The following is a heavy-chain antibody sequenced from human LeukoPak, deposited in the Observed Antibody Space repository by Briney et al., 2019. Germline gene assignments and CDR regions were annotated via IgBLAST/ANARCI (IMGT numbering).Heavy chain of an antibody. CDR1: GGTFSSYA. J-gene: IGHJ4*02. Sequence: VASVKVSCKASGGTFSSYAISWVRQAPGQGREWMGRIIPILGIANYAQKFQGRVTITADKSTSAAYMELSSLRSEDTAVYYCARWGDGYPKRFDYWGQGTLVTVSS. CDR3: ARWGDGYPKRFDY. V-gene: IGHV1-69*04. D-gene: IGHD5-24*01. CDR2: IIPILGIA.